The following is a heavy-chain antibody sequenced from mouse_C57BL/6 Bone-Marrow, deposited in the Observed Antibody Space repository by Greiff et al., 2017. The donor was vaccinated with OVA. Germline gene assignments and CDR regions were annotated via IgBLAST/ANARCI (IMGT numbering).Heavy chain of an antibody. Sequence: EVKLMESEGGLVQPGSSMKLSCTASGFTFSDYYMAWVRQVPEKGLEWVANINYDGSSTYYLDSLKSRFIISRDNATNILYLQMSSLKSEDTATYYCARGGWDWYFDVWGTGTTVTVSS. CDR2: INYDGSST. D-gene: IGHD3-3*01. CDR3: ARGGWDWYFDV. J-gene: IGHJ1*03. CDR1: GFTFSDYY. V-gene: IGHV5-16*01.